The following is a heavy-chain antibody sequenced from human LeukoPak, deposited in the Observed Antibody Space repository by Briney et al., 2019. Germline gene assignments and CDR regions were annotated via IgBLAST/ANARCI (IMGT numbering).Heavy chain of an antibody. Sequence: SETLSLTCTVPGGSISSYYWSWIRQPPGKGLEWSGYIYNSGSANYNPSLKSRVTISEDTSKNQSSLKLSSVTAADTAVYYCARGRERYYYYGMDVWGQGTTVTVSS. D-gene: IGHD1-26*01. CDR1: GGSISSYY. CDR3: ARGRERYYYYGMDV. V-gene: IGHV4-59*01. J-gene: IGHJ6*02. CDR2: IYNSGSA.